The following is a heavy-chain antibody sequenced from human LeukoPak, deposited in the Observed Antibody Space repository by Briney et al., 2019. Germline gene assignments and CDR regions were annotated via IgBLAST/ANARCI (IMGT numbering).Heavy chain of an antibody. V-gene: IGHV3-74*01. D-gene: IGHD2-2*01. CDR2: INSDGSST. Sequence: GGSLRLSCAASGFTFSSYWMHWVRQAPGKGLVWVSRINSDGSSTSYADSVKGRFTISRDNAKNTLYLQMNSLRAEDTAVYYCAREVRYCSSTCCYSLDYWGQRTLVTVSS. J-gene: IGHJ4*02. CDR3: AREVRYCSSTCCYSLDY. CDR1: GFTFSSYW.